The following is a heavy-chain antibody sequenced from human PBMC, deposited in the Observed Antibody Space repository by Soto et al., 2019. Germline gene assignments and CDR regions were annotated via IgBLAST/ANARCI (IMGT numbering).Heavy chain of an antibody. CDR3: ARGRSSVPDRRGIGYYGLDV. V-gene: IGHV4-34*01. J-gene: IGHJ6*02. D-gene: IGHD6-6*01. CDR1: GGSFSGYY. Sequence: QVQLQQWGAEVLKPSETLSLTCVVNGGSFSGYYWSWIRQSPGKGLEWIGEINDSGITDSNPSLERRVTLSVDMSKNQFSLNLKSVTAADSAVYHCARGRSSVPDRRGIGYYGLDVWGQGTTVTVSS. CDR2: INDSGIT.